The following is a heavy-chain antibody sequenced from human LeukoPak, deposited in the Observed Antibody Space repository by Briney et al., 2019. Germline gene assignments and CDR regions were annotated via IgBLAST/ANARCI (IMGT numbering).Heavy chain of an antibody. CDR2: INPNSGGT. J-gene: IGHJ6*02. CDR3: ARGSSSWADYYYSGMDV. V-gene: IGHV1-2*02. Sequence: ASVKVSCKASGYTFTGKFIHWVRQAPGQGLEWMGWINPNSGGTNYAQKFQGRVTMTRDTSISTAYMELSRLRSDDTAVYYCARGSSSWADYYYSGMDVWGQGTTVTVSS. D-gene: IGHD6-13*01. CDR1: GYTFTGKF.